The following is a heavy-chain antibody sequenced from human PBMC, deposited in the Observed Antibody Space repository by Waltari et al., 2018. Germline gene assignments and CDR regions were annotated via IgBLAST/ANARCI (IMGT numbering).Heavy chain of an antibody. CDR2: IYYSGST. CDR3: ARLLRYFDWFDP. CDR1: GGSISRYY. J-gene: IGHJ5*02. D-gene: IGHD3-9*01. V-gene: IGHV4-59*01. Sequence: QLQLQESGPGLVKPSEPLSLTCTVSGGSISRYYWSWIRQPPGKGLDWIGYIYYSGSTNYNPSLKSRVTISVDTSKNQFSLKLSSVTAADTAVYYCARLLRYFDWFDPWGQGTLVTVSS.